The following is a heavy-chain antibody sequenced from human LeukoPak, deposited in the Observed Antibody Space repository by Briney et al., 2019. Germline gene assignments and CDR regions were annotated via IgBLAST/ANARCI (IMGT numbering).Heavy chain of an antibody. CDR1: GFTFDNYA. CDR2: ISWNSGTI. J-gene: IGHJ1*01. Sequence: GGSLRLSCAASGFTFDNYAMNWVRQVPGKGLEWISLISWNSGTIGYADSVKGRFTISRDNANNFLYLQMNSPRAEDTALYYCARAYKDRSLAGKKEFFQHWGQGTPVTVSS. D-gene: IGHD6-19*01. V-gene: IGHV3-9*01. CDR3: ARAYKDRSLAGKKEFFQH.